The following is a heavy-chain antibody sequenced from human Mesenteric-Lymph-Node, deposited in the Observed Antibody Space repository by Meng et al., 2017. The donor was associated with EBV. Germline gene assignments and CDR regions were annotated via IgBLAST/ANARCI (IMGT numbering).Heavy chain of an antibody. CDR3: ATGWGKANY. V-gene: IGHV4-34*01. D-gene: IGHD3-16*01. Sequence: KQSETGRMNPWESLSFTCNGYGGSFSAYYWRWIRQPPGRGLEWIGDISHSRNTSSSPTLKSRISISVDTFKRQFFLTLKSITAAGAAGYYCATGWGKANYWGQGTLVTVSS. J-gene: IGHJ4*02. CDR1: GGSFSAYY. CDR2: ISHSRNT.